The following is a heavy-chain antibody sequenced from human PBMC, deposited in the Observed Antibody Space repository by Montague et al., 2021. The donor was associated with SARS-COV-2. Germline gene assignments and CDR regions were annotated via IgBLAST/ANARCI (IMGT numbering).Heavy chain of an antibody. CDR2: ISSNGGST. D-gene: IGHD6-19*01. Sequence: SLRLSCAASGFTFSSYAMHWVRQAPGKGLEYVSAISSNGGSTYYANSVKGRFTISRDNSKNTLYLQMGSLGAEDMAVYYCARGRAVAVYDYWGQGTLVTVSS. CDR3: ARGRAVAVYDY. CDR1: GFTFSSYA. J-gene: IGHJ4*02. V-gene: IGHV3-64*01.